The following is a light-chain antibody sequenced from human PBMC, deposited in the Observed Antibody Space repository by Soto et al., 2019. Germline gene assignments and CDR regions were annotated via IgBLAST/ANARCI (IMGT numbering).Light chain of an antibody. J-gene: IGKJ3*01. CDR3: QQYGRSPGLLT. CDR2: AAS. CDR1: QDISNY. V-gene: IGKV1-9*01. Sequence: DIQLTQSPSFLSASVGDRVTITCRAIQDISNYLVWYQQKPGKAPKPLIYAASTLQSGVPSRFSGSGSGTDFTLTISRLEPEDFAVYYCQQYGRSPGLLTFGPGTKVDIK.